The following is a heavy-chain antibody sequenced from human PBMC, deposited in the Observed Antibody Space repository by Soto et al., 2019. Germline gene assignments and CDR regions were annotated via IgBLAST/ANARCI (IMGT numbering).Heavy chain of an antibody. Sequence: QVQLVQSGAEVKKPGSSVKVSCKASGGTFSSYAISWVRQAPGQGLEWMGGIIPIFGTANYAQKFQGRVTITADESTSTAYRELSSLRSEDTAVYYCARDRRDIVVVPASPGGGMDVWGQGTTVTVSS. CDR3: ARDRRDIVVVPASPGGGMDV. V-gene: IGHV1-69*01. D-gene: IGHD2-2*01. J-gene: IGHJ6*02. CDR2: IIPIFGTA. CDR1: GGTFSSYA.